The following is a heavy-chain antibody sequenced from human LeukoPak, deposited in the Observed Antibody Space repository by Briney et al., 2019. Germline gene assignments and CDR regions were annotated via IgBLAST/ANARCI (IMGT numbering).Heavy chain of an antibody. V-gene: IGHV3-7*03. Sequence: GRCLSLSCAAAGFTFGGYWMTWVRQAPGKGLEWVANIKEDGSEQYYVDSVKGRFTISRDNAKNSVYLQMNSLRAEETAVYYCARESGWVDYWGQGTMVTVSS. J-gene: IGHJ4*02. D-gene: IGHD6-19*01. CDR1: GFTFGGYW. CDR3: ARESGWVDY. CDR2: IKEDGSEQ.